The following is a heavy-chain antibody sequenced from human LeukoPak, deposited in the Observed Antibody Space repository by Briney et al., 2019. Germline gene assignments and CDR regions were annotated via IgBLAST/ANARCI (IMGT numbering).Heavy chain of an antibody. CDR2: ISAYTGTT. CDR1: GYTFTSYA. V-gene: IGHV1-18*01. Sequence: ASVKVSCKASGYTFTSYAISWVRQAPGQGLEWMGWISAYTGTTNYPQNLQGRVTMTTDTSTSTAYMELRSLRSDDTAVYYCARDRDSSSWYSSENWFDPWGQGTLVTVSS. CDR3: ARDRDSSSWYSSENWFDP. J-gene: IGHJ5*02. D-gene: IGHD6-13*01.